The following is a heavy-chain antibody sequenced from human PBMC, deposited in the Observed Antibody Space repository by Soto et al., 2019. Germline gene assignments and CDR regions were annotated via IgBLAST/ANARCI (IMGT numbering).Heavy chain of an antibody. CDR1: GGSISSGGYS. V-gene: IGHV4-30-2*01. D-gene: IGHD3-3*01. J-gene: IGHJ4*02. CDR2: IYHSGST. Sequence: QLRLQESGSGLVKPSQTLSLTCAVSGGSISSGGYSWSWIRQPPGKGLEWIGYIYHSGSTYYNPSLKSRVTISVDRSKNLFSLKLSSVTAADTAVYYCAGGGFGVARDYWGQGTLVTVSS. CDR3: AGGGFGVARDY.